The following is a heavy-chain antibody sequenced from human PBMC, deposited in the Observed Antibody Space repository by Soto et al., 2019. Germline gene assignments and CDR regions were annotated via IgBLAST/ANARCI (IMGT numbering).Heavy chain of an antibody. CDR2: ISSSSSTI. V-gene: IGHV3-48*02. J-gene: IGHJ4*02. CDR3: ARESPKYYYDSSGLDY. Sequence: GGSLRLSCAVSGFTFSSYSMNWVRQAPGKGLEWVSYISSSSSTIYYADSVKGRFTISRDNAKNSLYLQMNSLRDEDTAVYYCARESPKYYYDSSGLDYWGQGTLVTVSS. D-gene: IGHD3-22*01. CDR1: GFTFSSYS.